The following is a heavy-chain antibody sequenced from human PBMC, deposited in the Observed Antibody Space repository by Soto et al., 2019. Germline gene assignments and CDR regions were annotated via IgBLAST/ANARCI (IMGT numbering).Heavy chain of an antibody. J-gene: IGHJ4*02. CDR1: GYTFTSYG. CDR2: ISAYNGKT. D-gene: IGHD2-15*01. V-gene: IGHV1-18*01. Sequence: QVQLVQSGAEVKKPGASVKVSCKASGYTFTSYGISWVRQAPGQGLEWMGWISAYNGKTNYAQKVQGRVTMTTDTSTRPAYRALRCLTSAAAAVYCCAREQRRGSVVDWGQGTLVTVSS. CDR3: AREQRRGSVVD.